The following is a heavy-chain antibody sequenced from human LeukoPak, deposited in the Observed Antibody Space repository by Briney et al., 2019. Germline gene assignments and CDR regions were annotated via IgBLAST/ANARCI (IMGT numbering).Heavy chain of an antibody. Sequence: SETLSLTCTVSGGSISSHYWTWIRQPPGKGLEWIGYIHHSGSTNYNPSLKSRVTISLDTSKSQFSLKLSSVTAADAAVYYCAREGSRWVDFEFWGQGTLVTVSS. V-gene: IGHV4-59*11. CDR3: AREGSRWVDFEF. D-gene: IGHD1-26*01. J-gene: IGHJ4*02. CDR2: IHHSGST. CDR1: GGSISSHY.